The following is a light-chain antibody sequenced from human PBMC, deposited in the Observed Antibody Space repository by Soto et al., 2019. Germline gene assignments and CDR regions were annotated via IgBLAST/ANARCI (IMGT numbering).Light chain of an antibody. CDR3: QQYNSYWT. Sequence: DIQMTQSPSTLSASVGDRVTITCRASRSISSWLAWYQQKPGKAPNLLVYAASSLETGVPSRFSGSGSGTEFTLTIRSLQPDDFATYYCQQYNSYWTFGQGTKVEIK. J-gene: IGKJ1*01. CDR1: RSISSW. CDR2: AAS. V-gene: IGKV1-5*01.